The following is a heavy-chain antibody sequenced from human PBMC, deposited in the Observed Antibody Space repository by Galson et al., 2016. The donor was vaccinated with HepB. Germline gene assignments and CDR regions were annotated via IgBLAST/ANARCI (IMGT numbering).Heavy chain of an antibody. CDR1: ESTFRSDA. CDR2: ISDSGGST. J-gene: IGHJ4*02. Sequence: SLRLSCAASESTFRSDAMSWVRQAPGKGLEWVSSISDSGGSTFYADSVKGRFTVSRDNSKNTLYLQMNSLRAEDTAMYYCAKRNSTRFLFDNWGQGTLVTVS. D-gene: IGHD2-2*01. CDR3: AKRNSTRFLFDN. V-gene: IGHV3-23*01.